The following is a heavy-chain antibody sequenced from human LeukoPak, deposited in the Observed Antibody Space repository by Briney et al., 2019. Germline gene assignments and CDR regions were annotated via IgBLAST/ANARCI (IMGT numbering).Heavy chain of an antibody. D-gene: IGHD1-26*01. CDR2: IHPDGSVQ. V-gene: IGHV3-7*01. CDR3: ARYTFLGGGYYNYYFDY. J-gene: IGHJ4*02. Sequence: GGSLRLSCVASGVAIRNSWMSWVCQAPGKGLEWVANIHPDGSVQNYVDSVKGRFTISRDNAQNSLYLQMSSLRAEDTAVYYCARYTFLGGGYYNYYFDYWGQGTLVPVSS. CDR1: GVAIRNSW.